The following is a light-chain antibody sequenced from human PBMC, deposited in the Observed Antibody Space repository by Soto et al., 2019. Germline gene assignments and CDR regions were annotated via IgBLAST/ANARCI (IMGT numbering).Light chain of an antibody. CDR2: KAS. V-gene: IGKV1-5*03. J-gene: IGKJ1*01. CDR1: QSISSW. Sequence: DIQVTQSPSTLSASVGDRVTITCRASQSISSWLAWYQQKPGKAPKLLIYKASILESGVPSRFSGSGSGTEFTLTISSLQPDDFATYYCQQYNNYSRTFGQGTKVDIK. CDR3: QQYNNYSRT.